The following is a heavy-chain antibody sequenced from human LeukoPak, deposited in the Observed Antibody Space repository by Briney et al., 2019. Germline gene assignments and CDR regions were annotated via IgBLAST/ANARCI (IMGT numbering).Heavy chain of an antibody. J-gene: IGHJ5*02. CDR1: GGSFSGYY. D-gene: IGHD2-8*01. CDR2: INHSGST. Sequence: PSETLSLTCAVYGGSFSGYYWSWIRQPPGKGLEWIGEINHSGSTNYNPSLKSRVTISVDTSKNQFSLKLSSVTAADTAVYYCARSLSQWFDPWGQGTLVTVSS. V-gene: IGHV4-34*01. CDR3: ARSLSQWFDP.